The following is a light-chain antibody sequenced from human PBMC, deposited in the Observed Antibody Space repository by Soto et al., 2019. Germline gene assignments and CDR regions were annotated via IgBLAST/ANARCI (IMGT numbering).Light chain of an antibody. Sequence: QSALTQPASVSGSPGQSITISCTGTSSDVGTYDYVSWYQQHPGKAPQLMIYDVSNRPSGVSNRFSGSKSGNTASLTISGLQAEDEADYYCSSYTSSSTLLFGGGTQLTVL. J-gene: IGLJ2*01. CDR3: SSYTSSSTLL. CDR2: DVS. V-gene: IGLV2-14*01. CDR1: SSDVGTYDY.